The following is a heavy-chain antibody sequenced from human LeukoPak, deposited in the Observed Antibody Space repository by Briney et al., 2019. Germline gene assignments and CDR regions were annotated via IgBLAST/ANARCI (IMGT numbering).Heavy chain of an antibody. V-gene: IGHV1-69*05. Sequence: ASVKVSCKASGGTFSSYAISWVRQAPGQGLEWMGGFIPIFGTANYAQKFQGRVTITTDESTSTAYMELSSLRSEDTAVYYWARESLINYYMDVWGKGTTVTVS. J-gene: IGHJ6*03. D-gene: IGHD2-8*01. CDR3: ARESLINYYMDV. CDR1: GGTFSSYA. CDR2: FIPIFGTA.